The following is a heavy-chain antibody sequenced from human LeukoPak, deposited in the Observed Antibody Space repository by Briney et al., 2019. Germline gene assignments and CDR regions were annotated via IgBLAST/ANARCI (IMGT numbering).Heavy chain of an antibody. CDR1: GGTFSSYA. V-gene: IGHV1-69*06. CDR2: IIPIFGTA. CDR3: ARGTDVYGSGSYFTYNWFDP. Sequence: ASVKVSCKASGGTFSSYAISWVRQAPGQGLEWMGGIIPIFGTANYAQKFQGRVTITADKSTSTAYMELSSLRSEDTAVYYCARGTDVYGSGSYFTYNWFDPWGQGTLVTVSS. D-gene: IGHD3-10*01. J-gene: IGHJ5*02.